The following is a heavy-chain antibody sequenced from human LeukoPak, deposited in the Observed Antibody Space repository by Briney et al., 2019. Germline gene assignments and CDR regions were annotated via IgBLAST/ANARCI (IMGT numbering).Heavy chain of an antibody. D-gene: IGHD5-12*01. J-gene: IGHJ4*02. CDR3: ASHPGRLATIMFDY. CDR2: IYYSGST. Sequence: SETLSLTCTVAGGSISSYYWSWIRQPPGKGLEWIGYIYYSGSTNYNPSLKSRVTISVDTSKNQFSLKLSSVTAADTAVYYCASHPGRLATIMFDYWGQGTLVTVSS. CDR1: GGSISSYY. V-gene: IGHV4-59*08.